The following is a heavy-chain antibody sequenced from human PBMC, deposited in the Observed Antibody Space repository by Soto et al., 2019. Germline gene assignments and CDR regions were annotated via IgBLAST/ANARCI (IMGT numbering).Heavy chain of an antibody. Sequence: EVQLLESGGGLVQPGGSRRLSCAASGFNFSSHAMTWVRQAPGKGLEWVSSISYSGLSTYYATSVKGRFTISRDNSKNTVSLEMNSLSAEDTAVDYCAKADRQLTTYNSSWFEWGQGNQVTVSS. D-gene: IGHD6-13*01. CDR3: AKADRQLTTYNSSWFE. CDR2: ISYSGLST. J-gene: IGHJ4*02. V-gene: IGHV3-23*01. CDR1: GFNFSSHA.